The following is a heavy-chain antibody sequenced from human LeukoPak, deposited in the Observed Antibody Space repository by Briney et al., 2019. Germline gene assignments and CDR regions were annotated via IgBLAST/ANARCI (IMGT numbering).Heavy chain of an antibody. V-gene: IGHV1-69*13. Sequence: ASVKVSCKASGGTFSSYAISWVRQAPGQGLEWMGGIIPIFGTANYAQKFEGRVTITADESTSTAYMELSSLRSEDTAVYYCARSKALRLDDIYYWGQGTLVTVSS. CDR3: ARSKALRLDDIYY. D-gene: IGHD3-9*01. J-gene: IGHJ4*02. CDR1: GGTFSSYA. CDR2: IIPIFGTA.